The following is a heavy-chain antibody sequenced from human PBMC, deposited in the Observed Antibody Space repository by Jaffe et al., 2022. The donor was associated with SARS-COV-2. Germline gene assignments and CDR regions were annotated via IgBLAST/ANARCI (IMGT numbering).Heavy chain of an antibody. CDR1: GFTFSSYA. J-gene: IGHJ6*02. CDR3: AKDNYYYGSGVYYYYGMDV. Sequence: EVQLLESGGGLVQPGGSLRLSCAASGFTFSSYAMSWVRQAPGKGLEWVSAISGSGGSTYYADSVKGRFTISRDNSKNTLYLQMNSLRAEDTAVYYCAKDNYYYGSGVYYYYGMDVWGQGTTVTVSS. D-gene: IGHD3-22*01. V-gene: IGHV3-23*01. CDR2: ISGSGGST.